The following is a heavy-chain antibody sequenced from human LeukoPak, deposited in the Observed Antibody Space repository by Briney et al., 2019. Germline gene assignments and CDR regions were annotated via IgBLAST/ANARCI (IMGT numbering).Heavy chain of an antibody. CDR3: AGALGGDDTPYYYYYYMDV. Sequence: SETLSLTCTVSGGSISSSSYYWAWIRQPPGKGLERIGSIHYSGSTYYNPSLQSRVTISIDTSKNQFSVKLSSVTAADTAVYYCAGALGGDDTPYYYYYYMDVWGKGTTVTVSS. CDR2: IHYSGST. V-gene: IGHV4-39*07. CDR1: GGSISSSSYY. J-gene: IGHJ6*03. D-gene: IGHD5-12*01.